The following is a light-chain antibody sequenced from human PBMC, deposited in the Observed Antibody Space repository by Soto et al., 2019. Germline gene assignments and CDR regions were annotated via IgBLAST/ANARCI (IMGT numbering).Light chain of an antibody. J-gene: IGKJ1*01. V-gene: IGKV1-5*01. Sequence: DIEMTQSPSTLSASVGDRVTISCRASQSISIWLAWYQQKPGKAPKVLIWDASSLQRGVPSRFSGSGSGTDFTLAISSLQADDFATYYCQQYSGYSTWPLGQGTKVEIK. CDR1: QSISIW. CDR3: QQYSGYSTWP. CDR2: DAS.